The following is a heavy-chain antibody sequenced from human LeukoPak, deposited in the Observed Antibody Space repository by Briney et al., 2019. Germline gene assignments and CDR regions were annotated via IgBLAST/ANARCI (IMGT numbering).Heavy chain of an antibody. D-gene: IGHD3-10*01. J-gene: IGHJ4*02. Sequence: ASVKVSCKASGYTFTHNFMHWVRQAPGQGLEWMGIINPSGDNTWYAQKFQGRVTMTRDMATSTDYMEVNSLRSEDTAVYYCARDGYYYGSGSYYKVDFDYWGQGTLVTVSS. CDR2: INPSGDNT. V-gene: IGHV1-46*01. CDR1: GYTFTHNF. CDR3: ARDGYYYGSGSYYKVDFDY.